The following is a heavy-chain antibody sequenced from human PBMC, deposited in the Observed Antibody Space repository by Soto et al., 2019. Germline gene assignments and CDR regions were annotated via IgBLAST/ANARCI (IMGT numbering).Heavy chain of an antibody. D-gene: IGHD6-19*01. CDR2: INAGNGNT. Sequence: ASVKVSCKASGYTFTGYAMHWVRQAPGQRLEWMGWINAGNGNTKYSQKFQGRVTITRDTSASTAYMELSSLRSEDTAVYYCARAVAVAADFDYWGQRTLVTVS. CDR1: GYTFTGYA. V-gene: IGHV1-3*01. J-gene: IGHJ4*02. CDR3: ARAVAVAADFDY.